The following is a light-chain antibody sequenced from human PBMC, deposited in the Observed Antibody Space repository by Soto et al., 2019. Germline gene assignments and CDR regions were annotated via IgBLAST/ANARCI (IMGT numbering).Light chain of an antibody. Sequence: DIQMTQSPSSLSASVGDTVTLTCRASQDISNHLTWFQQKPGKAPESLIYVASSFQGGVPSKFSDSGSGTDFTLTINRLQPEDFATYYCQQYNSYPFTFGGGTKVEI. J-gene: IGKJ4*01. V-gene: IGKV1-16*02. CDR1: QDISNH. CDR3: QQYNSYPFT. CDR2: VAS.